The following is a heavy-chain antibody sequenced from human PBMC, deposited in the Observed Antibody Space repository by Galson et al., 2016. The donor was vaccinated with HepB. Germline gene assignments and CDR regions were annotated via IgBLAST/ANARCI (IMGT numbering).Heavy chain of an antibody. J-gene: IGHJ5*01. Sequence: SLRLSCAASGFSFSDYAMCWVRQAPGKGLEWVSSITPSGTTAFYADSVKGRFTFSRDNSKNTLFLQMNSLRAEDTAVYYCARDGGVAGFFALDSWGQGTLVTVSS. D-gene: IGHD6-19*01. CDR1: GFSFSDYA. CDR3: ARDGGVAGFFALDS. CDR2: ITPSGTTA. V-gene: IGHV3-23*01.